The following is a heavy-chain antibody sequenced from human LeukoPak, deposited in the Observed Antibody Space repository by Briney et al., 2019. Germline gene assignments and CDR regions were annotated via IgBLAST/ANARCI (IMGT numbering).Heavy chain of an antibody. J-gene: IGHJ4*02. Sequence: KPSETLSLTCTVSGGSISSGSYYWSWTRQHPGKGLEWIGYIYYSGTTYYNPSLKSRITMSVDTSKNHFYLKLISVTAGETAVYYCARGASREVYWGQGTLVTVSS. D-gene: IGHD1-26*01. V-gene: IGHV4-31*03. CDR1: GGSISSGSYY. CDR3: ARGASREVY. CDR2: IYYSGTT.